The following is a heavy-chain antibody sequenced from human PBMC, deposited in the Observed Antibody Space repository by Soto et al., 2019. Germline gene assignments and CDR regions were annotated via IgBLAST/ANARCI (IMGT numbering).Heavy chain of an antibody. J-gene: IGHJ6*02. Sequence: GGSPRLSCAASGFTFSSYGMHWVRQAPGKGLEWVAVIWYDGSNKYYADSVKGRFTISRDNSKNTLYLQMNSLRAEDTAVYYCARDRLSYYYDGDSAADYYYYGMDVWGQGTTVTVSS. D-gene: IGHD3-22*01. V-gene: IGHV3-33*01. CDR1: GFTFSSYG. CDR2: IWYDGSNK. CDR3: ARDRLSYYYDGDSAADYYYYGMDV.